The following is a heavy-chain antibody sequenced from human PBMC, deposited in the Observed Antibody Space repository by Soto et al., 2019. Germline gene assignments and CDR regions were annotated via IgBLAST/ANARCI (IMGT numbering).Heavy chain of an antibody. CDR1: GFIFNSYG. D-gene: IGHD3-10*01. CDR2: IWYDGSNK. V-gene: IGHV3-33*01. CDR3: AFFKYYYNSENVFPSNSP. J-gene: IGHJ4*02. Sequence: GGSLSLSCAASGFIFNSYGMHWVRQAPGKGLEWVAGIWYDGSNKYYADSVKGRFTISRDNSKNTLYLQMDSLRSEDTAVYYCAFFKYYYNSENVFPSNSPWGPGTLVTVSS.